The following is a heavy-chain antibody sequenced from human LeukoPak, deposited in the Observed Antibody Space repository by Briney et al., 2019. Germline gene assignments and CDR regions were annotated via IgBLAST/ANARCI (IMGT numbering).Heavy chain of an antibody. V-gene: IGHV3-48*04. CDR3: ASLTLITMVRGYGMDV. D-gene: IGHD3-10*01. CDR2: ISSSSSTI. Sequence: GGSLRLSCAASGFTFSSYSMNWVRQAPGKGLEWVSYISSSSSTIYYADSVKGRFTISRDNAKNSLYLQMNSLRAEDTAVYYCASLTLITMVRGYGMDVWGQGTTVTVSS. CDR1: GFTFSSYS. J-gene: IGHJ6*02.